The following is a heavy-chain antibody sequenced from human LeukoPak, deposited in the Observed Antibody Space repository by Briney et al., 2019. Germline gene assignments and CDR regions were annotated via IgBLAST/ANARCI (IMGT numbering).Heavy chain of an antibody. CDR3: AGAGLDY. CDR1: GLTLRNYW. V-gene: IGHV3-7*03. CDR2: IKQDGSEK. J-gene: IGHJ4*02. Sequence: GGSLRLSCEASGLTLRNYWMSWARQAPGKGLEWVANIKQDGSEKHYVDSVKGRFTIARDNTKNSLYLQMNSLRAEDTAVYYCAGAGLDYWGQGTLVTVSS.